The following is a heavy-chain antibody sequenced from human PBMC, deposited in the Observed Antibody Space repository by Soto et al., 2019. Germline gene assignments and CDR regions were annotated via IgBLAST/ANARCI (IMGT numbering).Heavy chain of an antibody. CDR3: VRVVAIPGSPDN. CDR2: IVPIVDTS. D-gene: IGHD2-15*01. CDR1: GGTFSSYA. J-gene: IGHJ4*02. Sequence: QVQLVQSGAEVRQPASSVKVSCKTSGGTFSSYAISWVRQAPGQGLEWMGGIVPIVDTSTYAQKFQDRVTITADESTSTVYMELSSLRSDDTAVYYCVRVVAIPGSPDNWGQGTLVTVSS. V-gene: IGHV1-69*12.